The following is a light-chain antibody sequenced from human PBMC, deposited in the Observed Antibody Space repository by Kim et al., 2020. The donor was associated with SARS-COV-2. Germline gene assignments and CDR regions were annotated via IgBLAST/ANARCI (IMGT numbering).Light chain of an antibody. CDR3: SSYTGSSTYV. Sequence: QSALTQPASVSGSPGQSITISCTGISSDVGGYDFVSWYQQHPGKAPNLMIFDVSNRPSGVPHRFSGSKSGNTASLTISGLQAEDEADYYCSSYTGSSTYVFGPGTKVTVL. J-gene: IGLJ1*01. CDR2: DVS. V-gene: IGLV2-14*03. CDR1: SSDVGGYDF.